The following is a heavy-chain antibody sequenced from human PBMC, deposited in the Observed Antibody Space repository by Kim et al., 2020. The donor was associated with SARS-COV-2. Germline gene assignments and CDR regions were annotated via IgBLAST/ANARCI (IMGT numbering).Heavy chain of an antibody. V-gene: IGHV3-43D*03. CDR3: AKDKGIAALYYLDY. Sequence: EDTVKGAFTRSRYNIKNALYLQMDSLKAEDTALYYCAKDKGIAALYYLDYWGQGTLVTVSS. J-gene: IGHJ4*02. D-gene: IGHD6-13*01.